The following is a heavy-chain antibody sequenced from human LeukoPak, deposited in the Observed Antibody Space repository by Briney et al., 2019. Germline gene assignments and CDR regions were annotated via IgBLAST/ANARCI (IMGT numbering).Heavy chain of an antibody. D-gene: IGHD2-2*01. J-gene: IGHJ3*02. Sequence: GGSLRLSCAASGFTFSSYGMHWVRQAPGRGLEWAAVIWYGGSHKYYADSVKGRFTISRDNSKNTLYLQMNSLRAEDTAVYYCATGYCSSTSCYLIGYKIHAFDIWGQGTMVTVSS. CDR2: IWYGGSHK. CDR3: ATGYCSSTSCYLIGYKIHAFDI. V-gene: IGHV3-33*08. CDR1: GFTFSSYG.